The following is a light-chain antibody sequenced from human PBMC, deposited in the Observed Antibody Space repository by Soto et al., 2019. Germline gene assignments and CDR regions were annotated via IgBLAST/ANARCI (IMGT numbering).Light chain of an antibody. J-gene: IGKJ5*01. V-gene: IGKV3-11*01. Sequence: EIVLTQSPATLSLSPGERATLSCRASQSVSSYLAWYQQKPGQAPRLLIYDASNRATGIPARFSGSGSGTDFTLTISSLETEDFAVYYCQQRSNLPRITFGQGTRLEIK. CDR2: DAS. CDR3: QQRSNLPRIT. CDR1: QSVSSY.